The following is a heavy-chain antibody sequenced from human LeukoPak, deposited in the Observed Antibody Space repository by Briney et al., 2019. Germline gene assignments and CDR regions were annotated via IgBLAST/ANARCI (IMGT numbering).Heavy chain of an antibody. CDR1: GLTFSNAW. J-gene: IGHJ4*02. CDR3: ARATRQGSYSFGSGTYYGLSA. CDR2: IKTKTDGETT. D-gene: IGHD3-10*01. V-gene: IGHV3-15*01. Sequence: GGSLRLSCAASGLTFSNAWMSWVRQAPGQGLEWVARIKTKTDGETTDYAAPVKGRFTISRDDSKNTLYLQMNSLRAEDTAVYYCARATRQGSYSFGSGTYYGLSAWGQGTLVTVSS.